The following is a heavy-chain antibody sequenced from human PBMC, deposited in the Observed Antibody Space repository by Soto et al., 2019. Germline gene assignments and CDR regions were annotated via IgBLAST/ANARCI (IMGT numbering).Heavy chain of an antibody. V-gene: IGHV3-23*01. J-gene: IGHJ4*02. D-gene: IGHD6-25*01. CDR2: ITNGGGNT. CDR1: GFSFSRYA. Sequence: GGSLRLSCAGSGFSFSRYAMSWIRQTPGTGLEWVADITNGGGNTYSADSVKGRFTISRDNSKNTLYLQMNSLRAEDTAVYFCAKGSASGSPYYFDFWGQGTLVTVSS. CDR3: AKGSASGSPYYFDF.